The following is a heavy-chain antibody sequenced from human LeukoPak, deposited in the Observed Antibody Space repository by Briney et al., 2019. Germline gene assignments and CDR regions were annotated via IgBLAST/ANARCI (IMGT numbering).Heavy chain of an antibody. V-gene: IGHV3-64*01. D-gene: IGHD4-17*01. CDR2: ISSNGGST. CDR1: GFTFSSFA. CDR3: ARDPVHGYGDSNGYYYGMDV. J-gene: IGHJ6*02. Sequence: PGGSLRLSCAASGFTFSSFALHWVRQAPGKGLEYVSAISSNGGSTYYAHSVKGRFTISRDNSKNTLYLQMGSLRAEDMAVYYCARDPVHGYGDSNGYYYGMDVWGQGTTVTVSS.